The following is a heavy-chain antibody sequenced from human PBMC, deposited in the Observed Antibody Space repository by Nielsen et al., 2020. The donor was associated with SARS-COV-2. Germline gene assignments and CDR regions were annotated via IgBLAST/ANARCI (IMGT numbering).Heavy chain of an antibody. J-gene: IGHJ4*02. CDR2: ISSSGSTI. V-gene: IGHV3-48*03. Sequence: GGSLRLSCAASGFTFSSYEMNWVRQAPGKGLEWVSYISSSGSTIYYADSVKGRFTISRDNAKNSLYLQMNSLRAEDTAVYYCARVGDYYDSSGYSDYWGQGTLVTVSS. CDR3: ARVGDYYDSSGYSDY. CDR1: GFTFSSYE. D-gene: IGHD3-22*01.